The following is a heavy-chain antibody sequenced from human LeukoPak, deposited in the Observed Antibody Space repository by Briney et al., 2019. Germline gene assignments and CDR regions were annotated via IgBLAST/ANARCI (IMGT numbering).Heavy chain of an antibody. CDR2: ISVHNGNT. CDR1: GYTFTGFG. D-gene: IGHD2-2*01. CDR3: ARGCYDGDH. V-gene: IGHV1-18*01. J-gene: IGHJ4*02. Sequence: ASVKVSCKASGYTFTGFGVTWVRQAPGQGLEWVATISVHNGNTIYAQKLQGRVTLTTDTSTSTAFMDLRSLRSDDTAVYYCARGCYDGDHWGQGTLVIVSS.